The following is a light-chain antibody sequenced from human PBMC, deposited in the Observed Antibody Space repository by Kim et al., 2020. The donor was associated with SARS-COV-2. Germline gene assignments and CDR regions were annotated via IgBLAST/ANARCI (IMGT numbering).Light chain of an antibody. J-gene: IGKJ4*01. V-gene: IGKV3-15*01. CDR3: QQYSDSPPLT. CDR2: GAS. CDR1: QSVSSN. Sequence: EIVMTQSPATLSVSPGERATLSCRASQSVSSNLAWYQQKPGQAPRLLIYGASTRATGIPARFSGSGSGTEFTLTISSLQSEDFAVYYCQQYSDSPPLTFGGGTKVDIK.